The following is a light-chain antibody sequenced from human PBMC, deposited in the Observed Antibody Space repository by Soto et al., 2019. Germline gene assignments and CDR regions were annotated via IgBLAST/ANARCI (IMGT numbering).Light chain of an antibody. CDR1: QDINKF. CDR2: SAS. CDR3: QQLKTYQYT. Sequence: IQLTQSPSSLSASVGDRFTITCRASQDINKFLAWFQQKPGKAPNLLIFSASTLQSAVPSRFSGGGSGTDFTLTINSLQPEDFATYYCQQLKTYQYTFSQGTKVDIK. V-gene: IGKV1-9*01. J-gene: IGKJ2*01.